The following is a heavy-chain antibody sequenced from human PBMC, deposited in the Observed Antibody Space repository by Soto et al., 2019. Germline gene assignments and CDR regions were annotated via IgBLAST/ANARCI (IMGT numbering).Heavy chain of an antibody. Sequence: QVQLVESGGGVVQPGRSLRLSCAASGFTFSSYAIHWVRQAPGKGLEWVAVISYDGSNKYYADSVKGRFTISRDNSKNTLYLQMNSLRAEDTAVYYCARGVSVAGSYFQYWGQGILVTVSS. CDR2: ISYDGSNK. J-gene: IGHJ1*01. CDR1: GFTFSSYA. CDR3: ARGVSVAGSYFQY. D-gene: IGHD6-19*01. V-gene: IGHV3-30-3*01.